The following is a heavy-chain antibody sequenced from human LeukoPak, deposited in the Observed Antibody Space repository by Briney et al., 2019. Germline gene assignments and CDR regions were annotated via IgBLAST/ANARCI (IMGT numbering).Heavy chain of an antibody. D-gene: IGHD6-13*01. Sequence: SETLSLTGAVYGGSFSGYYWSWIRQPPGKGLEWIGEINHSGSTNYNPSLKSRVTISVDTSKNQFSLKLSSVTAADTAVYYCAGFSAYSSSWPEPNDAFDIWGQGTMVTVPS. CDR2: INHSGST. V-gene: IGHV4-34*01. J-gene: IGHJ3*02. CDR3: AGFSAYSSSWPEPNDAFDI. CDR1: GGSFSGYY.